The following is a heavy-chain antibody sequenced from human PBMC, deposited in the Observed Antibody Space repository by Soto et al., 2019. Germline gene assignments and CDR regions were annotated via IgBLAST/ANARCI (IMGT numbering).Heavy chain of an antibody. CDR1: GFTFSSYE. V-gene: IGHV3-48*03. CDR2: ISSSGSTI. J-gene: IGHJ5*02. CDR3: ARKIKGYCSSTSCYTGWSDP. D-gene: IGHD2-2*02. Sequence: GGSLRLSCAASGFTFSSYEMNWVRQAPGKGLEWVSYISSSGSTIYYADSVKGRFTISRDNAKNSLYLQMNSLRAEDTAVYYCARKIKGYCSSTSCYTGWSDPWGQGTLVTVSS.